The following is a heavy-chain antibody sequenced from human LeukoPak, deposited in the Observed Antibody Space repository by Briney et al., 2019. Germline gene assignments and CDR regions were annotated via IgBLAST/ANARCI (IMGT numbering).Heavy chain of an antibody. CDR3: ARDVAGDWFDP. CDR1: GFTFRSYW. D-gene: IGHD3-16*01. CDR2: IKQDGSEK. J-gene: IGHJ5*02. V-gene: IGHV3-7*01. Sequence: PGGSLRLSCAASGFTFRSYWMSWVRQAPGQGLEWVANIKQDGSEKYYVDSVKGRFTISRDNAKDTLYLQMNSLRAEDTAVYYCARDVAGDWFDPWGQGTLVTVSS.